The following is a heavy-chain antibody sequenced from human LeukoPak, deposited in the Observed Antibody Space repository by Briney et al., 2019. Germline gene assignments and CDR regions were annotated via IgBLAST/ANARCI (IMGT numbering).Heavy chain of an antibody. V-gene: IGHV4-34*01. D-gene: IGHD4-17*01. CDR3: ARGHAQNDYGERPYYHYGMDV. CDR1: GGSFSGYY. J-gene: IGHJ6*02. Sequence: SETLSLTCAVYGGSFSGYYWSWIRQPPGKGLEWIGEINHSGSTNYNPSLKSRVTISVDTSKNQFSLKLSSVTAADTAVYYCARGHAQNDYGERPYYHYGMDVWGQGTTVTVSS. CDR2: INHSGST.